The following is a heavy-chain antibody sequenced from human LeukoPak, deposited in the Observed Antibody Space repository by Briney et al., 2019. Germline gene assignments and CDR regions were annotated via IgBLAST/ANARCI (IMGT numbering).Heavy chain of an antibody. CDR1: GFTFSSYA. CDR2: ISGSGGST. CDR3: AKGGNWNVGNWFDP. D-gene: IGHD1-1*01. J-gene: IGHJ5*02. Sequence: GGSLRLSCAASGFTFSSYAMSWVRQAPGRGLEWVSAISGSGGSTYYADSVKGRFTISRDNSKNTLYLQMNSLRAEDTAVYYCAKGGNWNVGNWFDPWGQGTLVTVSS. V-gene: IGHV3-23*01.